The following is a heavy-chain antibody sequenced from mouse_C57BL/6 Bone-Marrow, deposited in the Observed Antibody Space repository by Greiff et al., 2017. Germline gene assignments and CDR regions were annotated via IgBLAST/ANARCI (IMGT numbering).Heavy chain of an antibody. CDR3: ARSSYFAY. CDR2: IYPGSGNT. D-gene: IGHD1-1*01. J-gene: IGHJ3*01. CDR1: GYSFTSYY. V-gene: IGHV1-66*01. Sequence: VQLQQSGPELVKPGASVKISCKASGYSFTSYYIHWVKQRPGQGLEWIGWIYPGSGNTKYNEKFKGKDTLTADTSSSTAYMQLSSLTSEDSAVYYCARSSYFAYWGQGTLVTVSA.